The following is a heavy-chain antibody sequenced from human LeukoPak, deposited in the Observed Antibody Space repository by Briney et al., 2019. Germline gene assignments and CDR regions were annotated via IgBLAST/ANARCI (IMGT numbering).Heavy chain of an antibody. CDR1: GYTFTNYG. V-gene: IGHV1-18*01. J-gene: IGHJ4*02. D-gene: IGHD1-26*01. Sequence: ASVKVSCTASGYTFTNYGISWVRQAPGQGLEWMGWISAYNGNTKYAQKLQGRVTMTTDTATSTAYMDLRSLRSDDTAVYYCARVGGSYLNYFDYWGQGTLVTVSS. CDR2: ISAYNGNT. CDR3: ARVGGSYLNYFDY.